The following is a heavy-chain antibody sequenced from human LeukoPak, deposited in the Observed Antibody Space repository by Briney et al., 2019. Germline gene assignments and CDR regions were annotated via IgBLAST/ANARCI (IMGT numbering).Heavy chain of an antibody. CDR1: GFTFSSHG. CDR2: IRYDGSNK. J-gene: IGHJ3*02. D-gene: IGHD2-2*01. CDR3: ASGQGTSSWGDPTPDAFDI. V-gene: IGHV3-30*02. Sequence: GGSLRLSCAASGFTFSSHGMHWVRQAPGKGLEWVAFIRYDGSNKYYADSVKGRFTISRDNSKNTLYLQMNSLRAEDTAVYYCASGQGTSSWGDPTPDAFDIWGQGTMVTVSS.